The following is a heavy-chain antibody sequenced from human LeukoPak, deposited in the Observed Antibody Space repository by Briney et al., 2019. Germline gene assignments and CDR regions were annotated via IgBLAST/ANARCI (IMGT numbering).Heavy chain of an antibody. D-gene: IGHD5-18*01. J-gene: IGHJ5*02. Sequence: GASVKVSCKASGYTFTSYDINWVRQATGQGLEWMGWMNPNSGNTGYAQKFQGGVTMTRNTSISTAYMELSSLRSEDTAVYYCARGQVGYSYGYRDWFDPWGQGTLVTVSS. V-gene: IGHV1-8*01. CDR1: GYTFTSYD. CDR3: ARGQVGYSYGYRDWFDP. CDR2: MNPNSGNT.